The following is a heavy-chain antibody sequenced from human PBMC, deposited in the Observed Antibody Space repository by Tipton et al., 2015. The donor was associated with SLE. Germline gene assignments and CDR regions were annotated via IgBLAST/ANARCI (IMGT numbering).Heavy chain of an antibody. CDR3: ARGDSIFGVAPFDY. V-gene: IGHV3-30*04. CDR1: GFTFSNYA. CDR2: LSNDARNV. Sequence: LSPTCAASGFTFSNYAMHWVRQAPGKGLEWVAVLSNDARNVNYADSVRGRLTISRDNSKNTLTLQMNSLRPGDTAVYYCARGDSIFGVAPFDYWGQGTLVTVSS. D-gene: IGHD3-3*01. J-gene: IGHJ4*02.